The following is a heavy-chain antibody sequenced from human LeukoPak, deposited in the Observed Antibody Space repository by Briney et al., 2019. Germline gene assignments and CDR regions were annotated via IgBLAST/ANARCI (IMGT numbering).Heavy chain of an antibody. CDR1: GFTFSSYA. D-gene: IGHD2-2*01. V-gene: IGHV3-23*01. CDR3: AKDAPVNIVVVPAANL. Sequence: PGGSLRLSCAASGFTFSSYAMSWVRQAPGKELEWVSAISGSGGSTYYADSVKGRFTISRDNSKNTLYLQMNSLRAEDTAVYYCAKDAPVNIVVVPAANLWGQGTLVTVSS. CDR2: ISGSGGST. J-gene: IGHJ4*02.